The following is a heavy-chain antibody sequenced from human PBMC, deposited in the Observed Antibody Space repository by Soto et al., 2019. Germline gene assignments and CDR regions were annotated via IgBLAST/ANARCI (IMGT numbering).Heavy chain of an antibody. D-gene: IGHD6-13*01. V-gene: IGHV4-31*03. CDR1: GGSISSGGYY. CDR2: IYYSGST. J-gene: IGHJ4*02. CDR3: AREKFGLIAAAGPFDY. Sequence: SETLSLTCTVSGGSISSGGYYWSWIRQHPGKGLEWIGYIYYSGSTYYNPSLKSRVTISVDTSKNQFSLKLSSVTAADTAVYYCAREKFGLIAAAGPFDYWGQGTLVTVSS.